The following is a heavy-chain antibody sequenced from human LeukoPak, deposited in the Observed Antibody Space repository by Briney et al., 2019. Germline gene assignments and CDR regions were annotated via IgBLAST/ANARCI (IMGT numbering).Heavy chain of an antibody. CDR2: IIPIFGTA. V-gene: IGHV1-69*13. J-gene: IGHJ5*02. D-gene: IGHD3-22*01. Sequence: ASVKVSCKASGYTFTSYYVHWVRQAPGQGLEWMGGIIPIFGTANYAQKFQGRVTITADESTSTAYMELSSLRSEDTAVYYCARSLSSGWFDPWGQGTLVTVSS. CDR3: ARSLSSGWFDP. CDR1: GYTFTSYY.